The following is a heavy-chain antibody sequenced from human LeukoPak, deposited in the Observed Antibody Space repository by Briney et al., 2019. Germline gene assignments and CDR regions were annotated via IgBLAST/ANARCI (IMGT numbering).Heavy chain of an antibody. CDR2: TGLNSVNT. D-gene: IGHD5-24*01. V-gene: IGHV3-23*01. CDR3: AKGDDIGKHPTRAYYFDT. CDR1: GSTFSRHA. Sequence: TGGSLRLSCAASGSTFSRHAMSWVRQAPGKGLEWVSTTGLNSVNTLCAESVQGRFSISRDNSKNTLDLQMDNLRVDDTAVYHCAKGDDIGKHPTRAYYFDTWGQGTLVTVSS. J-gene: IGHJ4*02.